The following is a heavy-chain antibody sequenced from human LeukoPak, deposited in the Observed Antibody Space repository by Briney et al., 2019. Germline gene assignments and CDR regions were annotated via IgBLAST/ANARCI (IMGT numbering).Heavy chain of an antibody. CDR3: ARGLGMIGNWFDP. CDR1: GGSISSGTYY. V-gene: IGHV4-61*02. Sequence: SETLSLTCTVSGGSISSGTYYWSWIRQPAGKGLEWIGRIYSSGTNYNPSLKSRVTISVDTSKNQFSLKLSSVTAADTAVYYCARGLGMIGNWFDPWGQGTLVTVSS. CDR2: IYSSGT. J-gene: IGHJ5*02. D-gene: IGHD7-27*01.